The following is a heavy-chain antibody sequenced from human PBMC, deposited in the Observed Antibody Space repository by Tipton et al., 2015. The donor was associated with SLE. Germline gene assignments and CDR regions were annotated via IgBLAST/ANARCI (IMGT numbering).Heavy chain of an antibody. J-gene: IGHJ2*01. CDR3: ARGGGVVIISIAYWYFDL. V-gene: IGHV1-18*01. D-gene: IGHD2-21*01. CDR2: ISTYNGNT. Sequence: QVQLVQSGVEVKKPGASVRVSCKASGYTFTTYGISWVRQAPGQGLEWMGWISTYNGNTNYAQKLQGRVTMTSDTSTSTAYMELRSLRSDDTAIYYCARGGGVVIISIAYWYFDLWGRGTLVTVSS. CDR1: GYTFTTYG.